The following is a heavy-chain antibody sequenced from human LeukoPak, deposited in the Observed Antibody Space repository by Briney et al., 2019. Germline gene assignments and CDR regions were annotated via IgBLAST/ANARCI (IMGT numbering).Heavy chain of an antibody. D-gene: IGHD1-26*01. CDR2: ISAYNGNT. J-gene: IGHJ4*02. CDR3: ARGYLRGGARPIATY. Sequence: ASVKVSCKASGYTFTSYGISWVRQAPGQGLEWMGWISAYNGNTNYAQKLQGRVTMTTDTSTSTVYMELSSLRSEDTAVYYCARGYLRGGARPIATYWGQGTLVTVSS. CDR1: GYTFTSYG. V-gene: IGHV1-18*01.